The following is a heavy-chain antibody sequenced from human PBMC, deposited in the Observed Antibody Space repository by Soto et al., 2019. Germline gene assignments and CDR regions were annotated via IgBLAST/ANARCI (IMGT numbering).Heavy chain of an antibody. CDR2: ISAGGDGT. CDR3: ADGGRYPYY. CDR1: GFSFRSYA. J-gene: IGHJ4*02. D-gene: IGHD1-26*01. V-gene: IGHV3-23*01. Sequence: EGQLLESGGDLVQPGGSLRLSCAASGFSFRSYAMGWVRQAPGKGLNWVSSISAGGDGTYYADSVKGRFTISRDNYKNTMYLQMTGLRADDTAVYYCADGGRYPYYWGPGTLVIVSS.